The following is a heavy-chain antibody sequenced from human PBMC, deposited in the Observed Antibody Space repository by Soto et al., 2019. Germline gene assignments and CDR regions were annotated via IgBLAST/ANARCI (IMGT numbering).Heavy chain of an antibody. J-gene: IGHJ4*02. CDR1: AGSISSYY. Sequence: QVQLQESGPGLVKPSETLSLTCTVSAGSISSYYWSWIRQPPGKGLEWIGYIYYSGSTNYNPSLKSRVTISVDTSKSQSSLKLSSVTAADTAVYYCAREDYYGSGVFDYWGQGTLVTVSS. D-gene: IGHD3-10*01. CDR3: AREDYYGSGVFDY. V-gene: IGHV4-59*01. CDR2: IYYSGST.